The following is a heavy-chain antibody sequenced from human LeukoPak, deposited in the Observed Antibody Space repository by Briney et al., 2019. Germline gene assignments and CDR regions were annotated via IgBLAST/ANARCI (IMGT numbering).Heavy chain of an antibody. Sequence: PGRSLRLSCAASTFTFSGYGMHWVRQAPGKGLEWVAVIWYDGSNKYYADSVKGRFTISRDNSKNTLYLQMNSLRAEDTAVYYCARASGLHAFDIWGQGTMVTVSS. CDR1: TFTFSGYG. CDR3: ARASGLHAFDI. D-gene: IGHD2-15*01. CDR2: IWYDGSNK. J-gene: IGHJ3*02. V-gene: IGHV3-33*08.